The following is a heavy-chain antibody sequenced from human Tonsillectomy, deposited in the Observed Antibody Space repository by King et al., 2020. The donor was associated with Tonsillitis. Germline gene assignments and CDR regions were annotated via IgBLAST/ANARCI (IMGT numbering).Heavy chain of an antibody. V-gene: IGHV5-51*01. CDR1: GYNFTTYW. CDR2: IYPDDSDA. Sequence: QLVQSGAEVKKPGESLKISCKVSGYNFTTYWIGWVRQMPGKGLEWMGIIYPDDSDARYSPSFQGQVSMSADKSILSAYLQRSSLKASDTAIFYCARGEGFDFDYWGQGTLVTVSS. CDR3: ARGEGFDFDY. D-gene: IGHD3-16*01. J-gene: IGHJ4*02.